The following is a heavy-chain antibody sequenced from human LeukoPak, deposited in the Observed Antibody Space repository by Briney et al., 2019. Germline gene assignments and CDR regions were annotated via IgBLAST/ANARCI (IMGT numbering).Heavy chain of an antibody. CDR3: AKGPGGYYYMDV. V-gene: IGHV3-30*02. CDR1: GFTFSSYG. D-gene: IGHD3-10*01. CDR2: IRYDGSNK. Sequence: GGSLRLSCAASGFTFSSYGMHWVRQAPGKGLEWVAFIRYDGSNKYYADSVKGRFTISRDNSKNTLYLQVNSLRAEDTAVYYCAKGPGGYYYMDVWGKGTTVTVSS. J-gene: IGHJ6*03.